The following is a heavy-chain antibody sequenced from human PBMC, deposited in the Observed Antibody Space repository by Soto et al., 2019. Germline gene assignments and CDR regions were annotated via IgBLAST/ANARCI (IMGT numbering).Heavy chain of an antibody. CDR3: STGPIASIPGAGSNRVDP. J-gene: IGHJ5*02. CDR2: IIPVFGTT. Sequence: QVQLVQSGAEVKKPGSSVKVACKASGGTFSSYAVSWVRQAPGQGLEGMGRIIPVFGTTNYAQELQGKVKVIADKTPSTTQLELNRLKSEVTAADFCSTGPIASIPGAGSNRVDPWGQGTLVIVSS. D-gene: IGHD2-2*01. CDR1: GGTFSSYA. V-gene: IGHV1-69*06.